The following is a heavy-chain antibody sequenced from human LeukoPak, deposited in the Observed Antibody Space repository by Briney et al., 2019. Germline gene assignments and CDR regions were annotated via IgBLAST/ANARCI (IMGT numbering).Heavy chain of an antibody. CDR2: ISAYNGNT. V-gene: IGHV1-18*01. CDR1: GYTFTSYG. J-gene: IGHJ6*02. CDR3: ASVKAAYYYGMDV. Sequence: ASVKVSCKASGYTFTSYGISWVRQAPGQGLEWMGWISAYNGNTNYAQKLQGRVTMTTDTSTSTAYMELRSLRPDDTAVYYCASVKAAYYYGMDVWGQGTTVTVPS.